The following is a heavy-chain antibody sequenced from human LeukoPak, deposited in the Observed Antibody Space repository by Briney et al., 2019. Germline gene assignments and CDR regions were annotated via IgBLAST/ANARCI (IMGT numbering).Heavy chain of an antibody. J-gene: IGHJ4*02. Sequence: SETLSLTCSVSGGSISSGRYYWTWIRQPAGKGLEWIGRIYSTGSTNYNPSLKSRVIISVDTSKNQFSLKLSSVTAADTAVYYCARAPWYSSGWYGSDSWGQGTLVTVSS. D-gene: IGHD6-19*01. CDR3: ARAPWYSSGWYGSDS. CDR1: GGSISSGRYY. CDR2: IYSTGST. V-gene: IGHV4-61*02.